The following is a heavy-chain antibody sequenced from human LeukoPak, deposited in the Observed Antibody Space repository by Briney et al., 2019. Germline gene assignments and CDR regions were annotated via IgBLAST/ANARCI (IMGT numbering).Heavy chain of an antibody. J-gene: IGHJ4*02. V-gene: IGHV4-34*01. CDR2: INHSGST. CDR3: ARGPKISVEMATILDDY. Sequence: KPSETLSLTCAVYGGSFSGYYWSWIRQPPGKGLEWIGEINHSGSTNYNPSLKSPVTISVDTSKNQFSLKLSSVTAADTAVYYCARGPKISVEMATILDDYWGQGTLVTVSS. D-gene: IGHD5-24*01. CDR1: GGSFSGYY.